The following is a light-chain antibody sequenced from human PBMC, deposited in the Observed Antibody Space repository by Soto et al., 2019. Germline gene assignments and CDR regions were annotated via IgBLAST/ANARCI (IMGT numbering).Light chain of an antibody. CDR1: SSDVGGSNH. CDR2: EVN. Sequence: QSALTQPASVSGSPGQSITISCTGTSSDVGGSNHVSWYQQHPGKAPKLMIYEVNNRPSGVSNRFSASKSGNTASLTISGLQAEDEADYYCNSFTTSSTWVFGGGTKVTVL. CDR3: NSFTTSSTWV. V-gene: IGLV2-14*01. J-gene: IGLJ3*02.